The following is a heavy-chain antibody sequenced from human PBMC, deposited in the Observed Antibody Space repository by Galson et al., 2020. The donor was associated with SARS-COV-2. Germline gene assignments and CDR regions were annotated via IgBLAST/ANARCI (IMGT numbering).Heavy chain of an antibody. V-gene: IGHV3-23*01. D-gene: IGHD2-2*03. CDR3: AKDGYCSSTSCYAGGLDI. Sequence: GESLKISCAASGFTFNNYAMSWVRQAPGKGLEWVSAISGSGDNAYYADSVKGRFTISRDNSENTLYLQMDSLRAEDTAVYYCAKDGYCSSTSCYAGGLDIWGQGAMVTVSS. CDR2: ISGSGDNA. J-gene: IGHJ3*02. CDR1: GFTFNNYA.